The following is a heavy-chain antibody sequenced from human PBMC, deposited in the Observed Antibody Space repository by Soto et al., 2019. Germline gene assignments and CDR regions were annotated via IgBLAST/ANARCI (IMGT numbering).Heavy chain of an antibody. Sequence: SVKVSCKASGGTFSSYAISWVRQAPGQGLEWMGGIIPIFGTANYAQKFQGRVTITADESTSTAYMELSSLRSEDTAVYYCARVGSRSPYSSSSRHYYYYGMDVWGQGTTVTVSS. CDR2: IIPIFGTA. V-gene: IGHV1-69*13. CDR3: ARVGSRSPYSSSSRHYYYYGMDV. D-gene: IGHD6-6*01. CDR1: GGTFSSYA. J-gene: IGHJ6*02.